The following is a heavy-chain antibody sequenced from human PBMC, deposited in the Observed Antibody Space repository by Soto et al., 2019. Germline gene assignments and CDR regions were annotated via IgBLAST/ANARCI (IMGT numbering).Heavy chain of an antibody. D-gene: IGHD6-19*01. Sequence: QITLKESGPTLVKPTQTLTLTCTFSGFSLSTTRVAVGWIRQPPGKALEWLALIYWDDEKRYSPFLKRKHTITKDTTKNAVVLTMTNMDPVDTATYYCAHIVVAGLGYYFDYWGQGTLVTVSS. V-gene: IGHV2-5*02. CDR1: GFSLSTTRVA. CDR2: IYWDDEK. CDR3: AHIVVAGLGYYFDY. J-gene: IGHJ4*02.